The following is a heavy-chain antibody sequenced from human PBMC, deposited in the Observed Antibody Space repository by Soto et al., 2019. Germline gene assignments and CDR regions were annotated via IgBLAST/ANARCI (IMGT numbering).Heavy chain of an antibody. CDR1: GGSVNGYY. Sequence: ESLSLSCSVSGGSVNGYYGYWIRQPAGKGLEWIGRIYTGGSSSYSPSLRSRVTMSVDTSKNQFSLRLSSLTAADTAVYYCARDDIGLSAAMIYWGQGTLVTVYS. J-gene: IGHJ4*02. CDR2: IYTGGSS. V-gene: IGHV4-4*07. D-gene: IGHD2-2*01. CDR3: ARDDIGLSAAMIY.